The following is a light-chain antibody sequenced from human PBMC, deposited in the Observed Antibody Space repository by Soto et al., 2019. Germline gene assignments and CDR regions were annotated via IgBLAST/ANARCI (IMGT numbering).Light chain of an antibody. CDR1: QSVSSSY. Sequence: EIVLTQSPGTLSLSPGERATLSFRASQSVSSSYLAWSQQKPGQAPRLLIYGASSRATGIPDRFSGSGSGTDFTLTISSLEPEDFAVDYCQQYDSSPWTFGKGTKVEIK. V-gene: IGKV3-20*01. CDR3: QQYDSSPWT. J-gene: IGKJ1*01. CDR2: GAS.